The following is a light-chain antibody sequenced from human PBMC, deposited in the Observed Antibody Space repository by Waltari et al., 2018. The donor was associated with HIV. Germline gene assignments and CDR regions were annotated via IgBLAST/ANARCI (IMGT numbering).Light chain of an antibody. CDR2: GVS. CDR3: HQYGSSIT. J-gene: IGKJ5*01. V-gene: IGKV3-20*01. Sequence: EIVLTQSPGTLSLSPGERATLSCRASQSVTNSYLAWYQQKPGQAPRLVIYGVSSRATAIPDRFSGSGSGTDFTLTISRLEHEDFAVYYCHQYGSSITFGQGTRLEIK. CDR1: QSVTNSY.